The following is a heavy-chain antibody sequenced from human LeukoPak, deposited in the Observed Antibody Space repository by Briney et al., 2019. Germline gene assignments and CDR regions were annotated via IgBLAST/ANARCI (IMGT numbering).Heavy chain of an antibody. CDR1: GFTFSSYA. D-gene: IGHD1-7*01. V-gene: IGHV3-23*01. CDR3: AKEGGTGTRFDY. Sequence: HAGGSLRLSCAASGFTFSSYAMSWVRQAPGKGLEWVSAISGSGTGTYYADSVKGRFAISRDNSKNTLYLQMNSLRAEDTAVYYCAKEGGTGTRFDYWGQGTLVTVSS. CDR2: ISGSGTGT. J-gene: IGHJ4*02.